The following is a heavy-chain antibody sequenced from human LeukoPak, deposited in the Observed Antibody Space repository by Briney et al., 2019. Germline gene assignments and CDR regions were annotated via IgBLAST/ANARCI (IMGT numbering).Heavy chain of an antibody. CDR3: ARGLIAAAGTSS. V-gene: IGHV1-8*01. CDR2: MNPNSGNT. D-gene: IGHD6-13*01. Sequence: GASVTVSCKAPGYTFTSYDINWVRQATGQGLEWMGWMNPNSGNTGYAQKFQGRVTMTRNTSISTAYMELSSLRSEDTAVYYCARGLIAAAGTSSWGQGTLVTVSS. CDR1: GYTFTSYD. J-gene: IGHJ4*02.